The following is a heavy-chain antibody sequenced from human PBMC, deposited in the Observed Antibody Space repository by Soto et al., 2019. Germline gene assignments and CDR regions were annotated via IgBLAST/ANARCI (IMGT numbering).Heavy chain of an antibody. D-gene: IGHD4-17*01. V-gene: IGHV1-69*13. Sequence: SVKVSCKASVGTFSSYAISWVRQTPGQGLERIGGIIPIFGTANYTQKFQGRDTITADESTSTDYMEMSTLRSEDTAVYNSERDEGGVDYGDNHPDYWGQGALVTVSS. J-gene: IGHJ4*02. CDR3: ERDEGGVDYGDNHPDY. CDR2: IIPIFGTA. CDR1: VGTFSSYA.